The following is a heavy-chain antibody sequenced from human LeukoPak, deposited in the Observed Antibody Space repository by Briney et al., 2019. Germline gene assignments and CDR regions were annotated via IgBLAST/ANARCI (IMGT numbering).Heavy chain of an antibody. Sequence: SETLSLTCAVYGGSFSGYYWSWIRQPPGKGLEWIGEINHSGSTNYNPSLKSRVTMSVDTSKNQFSLKLSSVTAADTAVYYCARDNYYYDSSGSQPFDYWGQGTLVTVSS. V-gene: IGHV4-34*01. CDR2: INHSGST. CDR1: GGSFSGYY. CDR3: ARDNYYYDSSGSQPFDY. J-gene: IGHJ4*02. D-gene: IGHD3-22*01.